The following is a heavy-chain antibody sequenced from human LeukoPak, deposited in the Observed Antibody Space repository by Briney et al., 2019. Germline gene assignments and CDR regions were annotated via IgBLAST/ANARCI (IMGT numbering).Heavy chain of an antibody. J-gene: IGHJ4*02. Sequence: PGGSLRLSCVASGFTFSSYAMSWVRQAPGKGLEWVSAISGSGGSTYYADSVKGRFTISRDNSKNTLYVQMNSLRAEDTATYYCAKGTTYYDILTGYGYPYYFDHWGQGTLVTVSS. V-gene: IGHV3-23*01. CDR1: GFTFSSYA. CDR2: ISGSGGST. CDR3: AKGTTYYDILTGYGYPYYFDH. D-gene: IGHD3-9*01.